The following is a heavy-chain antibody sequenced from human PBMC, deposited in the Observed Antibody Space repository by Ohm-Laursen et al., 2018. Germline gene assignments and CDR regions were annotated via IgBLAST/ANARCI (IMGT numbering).Heavy chain of an antibody. D-gene: IGHD2-2*01. V-gene: IGHV4-38-2*01. J-gene: IGHJ4*02. Sequence: TLSLTCAVSGYSISSGYHWDWIRQTPGKGLEWIGSIYHSGITYYNPSLKSRVIISVDTSKNQFSLKLSSVTAADTAVYYCARVPRLPAAKRAFDYWGQGALVTVSS. CDR1: GYSISSGYH. CDR2: IYHSGIT. CDR3: ARVPRLPAAKRAFDY.